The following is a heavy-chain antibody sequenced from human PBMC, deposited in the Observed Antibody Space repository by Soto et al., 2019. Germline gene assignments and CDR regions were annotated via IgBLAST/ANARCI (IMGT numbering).Heavy chain of an antibody. J-gene: IGHJ4*02. CDR2: INSDGSST. CDR1: GFTFSSYW. CDR3: VRTSLVVAAATREDY. Sequence: EVQLVESGGGLVQPGGSLRLSCAASGFTFSSYWMHWVRQAPGKGLVWVSRINSDGSSTSYADSVKGRFTISRDNAKNTLYLQMIGLRPEDTPVYYCVRTSLVVAAATREDYWGQGTLVTVS. V-gene: IGHV3-74*01. D-gene: IGHD2-15*01.